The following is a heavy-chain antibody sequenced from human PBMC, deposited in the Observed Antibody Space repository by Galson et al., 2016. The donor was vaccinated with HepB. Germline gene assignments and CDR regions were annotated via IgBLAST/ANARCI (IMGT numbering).Heavy chain of an antibody. CDR2: IKQDGSEK. J-gene: IGHJ3*01. Sequence: SLRLSCAASGFFFSTFWMNWVRQAPGKGLEWVANIKQDGSEKYHVDSVQGRFTISRDNAKNSLYLQMTDLRAEDTAVYYCARGFDLWGQGTMVTVSS. V-gene: IGHV3-7*01. CDR1: GFFFSTFW. CDR3: ARGFDL.